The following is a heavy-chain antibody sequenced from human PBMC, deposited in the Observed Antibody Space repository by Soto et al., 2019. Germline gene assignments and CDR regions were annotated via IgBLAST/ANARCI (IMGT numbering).Heavy chain of an antibody. CDR3: SKDPKFCTIASHFLHNWFDP. D-gene: IGHD2-8*01. Sequence: GGSLRLSCAASGFTFSNYGMHWVRQTPGKGLEWVAVISYDGSHEFYTDSVKGRFTISRDNSKNTLYLQMNSLKTEDTAMYYCSKDPKFCTIASHFLHNWFDPWGQGTLVNRLL. CDR2: ISYDGSHE. J-gene: IGHJ5*02. V-gene: IGHV3-30*18. CDR1: GFTFSNYG.